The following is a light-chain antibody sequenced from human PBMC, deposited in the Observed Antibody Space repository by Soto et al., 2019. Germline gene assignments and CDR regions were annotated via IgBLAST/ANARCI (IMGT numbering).Light chain of an antibody. Sequence: EIVMTQSPASLSVSPGERVTLSCTASQSVSSYLACYQQIPGQAPRLLIHGASTGAIGVPDRFSGSGSGTEFTLTISTLQSEDSAVYYCHQYKNWPWTFGQGTKVDIK. CDR3: HQYKNWPWT. CDR1: QSVSSY. CDR2: GAS. V-gene: IGKV3-15*01. J-gene: IGKJ1*01.